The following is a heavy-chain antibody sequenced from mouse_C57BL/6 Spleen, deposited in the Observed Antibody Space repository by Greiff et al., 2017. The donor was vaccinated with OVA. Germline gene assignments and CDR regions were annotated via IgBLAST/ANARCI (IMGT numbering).Heavy chain of an antibody. CDR2: IYPGSGST. Sequence: VQLQQPGAELVKPGASVKMSCKASGYTFTSYWITWVKQRPGQGLEWIGDIYPGSGSTNYNEKFKSKATLTLDTSYSTAYMQLSSLTSEDSAVYYCAREGLGPFDYWGQGTTLTVSS. CDR1: GYTFTSYW. V-gene: IGHV1-55*01. J-gene: IGHJ2*01. CDR3: AREGLGPFDY. D-gene: IGHD4-1*01.